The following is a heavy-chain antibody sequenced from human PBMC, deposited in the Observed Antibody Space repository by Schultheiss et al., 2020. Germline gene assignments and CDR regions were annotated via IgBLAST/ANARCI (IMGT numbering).Heavy chain of an antibody. Sequence: SETLSLTCTVSGGSISSYYWSWIRQPPGKGLEWIGEINHSGSTYYDPSLKSRVTISLDTSKNQFSLKMSSVTAADTAVYYCARVGSGTYFSPYFDYWGQGTLVTVSS. V-gene: IGHV4-34*09. D-gene: IGHD3-10*01. CDR2: INHSGST. CDR1: GGSISSYY. CDR3: ARVGSGTYFSPYFDY. J-gene: IGHJ4*02.